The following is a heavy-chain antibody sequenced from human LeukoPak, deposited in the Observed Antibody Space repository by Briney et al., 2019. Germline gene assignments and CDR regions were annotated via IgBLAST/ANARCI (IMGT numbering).Heavy chain of an antibody. J-gene: IGHJ4*02. V-gene: IGHV3-11*06. CDR1: GFTFSDYY. Sequence: GGSLRLSCAASGFTFSDYYFNWIRQAPGKGLEWVSSITSGSAYTDYADSVKGRFTISRDNAKNSLYLQMNRLRVEDTAVYYCARDPGDRSSGWPLDYWGQGTLVTVSS. CDR2: ITSGSAYT. D-gene: IGHD6-19*01. CDR3: ARDPGDRSSGWPLDY.